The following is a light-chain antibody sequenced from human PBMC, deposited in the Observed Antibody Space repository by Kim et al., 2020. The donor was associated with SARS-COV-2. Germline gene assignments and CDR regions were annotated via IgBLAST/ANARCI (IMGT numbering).Light chain of an antibody. CDR3: QQYANSPIT. Sequence: FQEEIASLSCRASETVGKNNLAGFNHNPGQAPRHRINGASGRAAGISDELSGSESGTDFTLTVSRVEPEDFAEFYCQQYANSPITFGQGTRLEIK. CDR2: GAS. J-gene: IGKJ5*01. CDR1: ETVGKNN. V-gene: IGKV3-20*01.